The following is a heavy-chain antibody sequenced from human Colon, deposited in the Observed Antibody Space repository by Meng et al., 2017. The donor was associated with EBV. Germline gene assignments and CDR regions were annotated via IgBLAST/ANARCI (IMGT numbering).Heavy chain of an antibody. CDR2: IIHGGSP. CDR3: ARRPTGIDY. J-gene: IGHJ4*02. V-gene: IGHV4-34*12. Sequence: QEQLQQGGSGLLKPSQTLSLTCAANCGSLSGASWNWIRQPPGKGLEWIGEIIHGGSPSYNPSLKSRVTISIDTSKNQLSLMLSSVTAADTAAYYCARRPTGIDYWGQGTLVTVSS. CDR1: CGSLSGAS. D-gene: IGHD2-8*02.